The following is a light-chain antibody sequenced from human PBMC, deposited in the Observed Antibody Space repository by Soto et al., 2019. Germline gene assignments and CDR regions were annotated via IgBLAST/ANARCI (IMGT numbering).Light chain of an antibody. CDR3: QQYGGSPRT. CDR1: QSVSSGY. J-gene: IGKJ1*01. CDR2: DAS. Sequence: EIVLTQSPGTLSLSPGERGTLSCRASQSVSSGYLAWYQQKPGQAPRLLIYDASSRATGIPDRFSGSGSGTDFTLTISRLEPEDFAMYYCQQYGGSPRTFGQGTKVDIK. V-gene: IGKV3-20*01.